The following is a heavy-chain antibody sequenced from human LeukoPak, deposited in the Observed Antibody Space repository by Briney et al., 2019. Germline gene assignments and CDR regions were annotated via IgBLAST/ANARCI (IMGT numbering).Heavy chain of an antibody. CDR2: ISSSGSTI. D-gene: IGHD4-23*01. J-gene: IGHJ4*02. CDR3: ARVDYGGNSASY. Sequence: GGSLRLSCAASGFTFSSYEMNWVRQAPGKGLEWVSYISSSGSTIYYADSVKGRFTISRDNAKNSLYLQMNSLRAEDTAVYYCARVDYGGNSASYWGQGTLVTVSS. CDR1: GFTFSSYE. V-gene: IGHV3-48*03.